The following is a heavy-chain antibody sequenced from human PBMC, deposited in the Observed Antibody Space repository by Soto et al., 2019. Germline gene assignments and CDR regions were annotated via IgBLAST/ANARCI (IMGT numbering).Heavy chain of an antibody. CDR3: AKDRGDYYGMDV. CDR1: GGSISSGGYY. CDR2: IYYSGNT. V-gene: IGHV4-31*03. Sequence: QVQLQESDPGLVKPSQTLSLTCTVSGGSISSGGYYWSWIRQHPGKGLEWIGYIYYSGNTYYNPSLKRRVTISVDQSKNQFSLKLRSVTAAGTGGYFCAKDRGDYYGMDVWGQGTTVTVSS. J-gene: IGHJ6*02.